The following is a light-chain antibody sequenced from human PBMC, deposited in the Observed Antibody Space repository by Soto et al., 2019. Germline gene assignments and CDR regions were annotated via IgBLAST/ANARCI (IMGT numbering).Light chain of an antibody. V-gene: IGKV3-11*01. CDR1: QSISTS. J-gene: IGKJ4*01. Sequence: IVLTQSPATLSVSPGERATLSCWASQSISTSLAWYQQKPGQAPKILIYDASNRATGIPARFSGSGSGTDFTLTISSVEPDDFAVYNCQKRSSWPLTFGGGPRWRSN. CDR2: DAS. CDR3: QKRSSWPLT.